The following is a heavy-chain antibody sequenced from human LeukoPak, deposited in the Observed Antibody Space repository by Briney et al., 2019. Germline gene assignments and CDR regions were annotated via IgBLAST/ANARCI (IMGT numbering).Heavy chain of an antibody. J-gene: IGHJ4*02. CDR1: GGSFSGYY. Sequence: YPSETLSLTCAVYGGSFSGYYWSWIRQPPGKGLEWIGEINHSGSTNYNPSLKSRVTISVDTSKNQFSLKLSSVTAADTAVYYCAREGYSSSWYSSDYWGQGTLVTVSS. V-gene: IGHV4-34*01. CDR3: AREGYSSSWYSSDY. CDR2: INHSGST. D-gene: IGHD6-13*01.